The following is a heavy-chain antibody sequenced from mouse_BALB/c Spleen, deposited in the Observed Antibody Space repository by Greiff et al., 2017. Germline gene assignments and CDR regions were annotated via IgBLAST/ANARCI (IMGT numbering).Heavy chain of an antibody. J-gene: IGHJ4*01. Sequence: EVQLVESGGGLVKPGGSLKLSCAASGFTFSSYAMSWVRQTPEKRLEWVASISSGGSTYYPDSVKGRFTISRDNARNILYLQMSSLRSEDTAMYYCAMIYYDYDYAMDYWGQGTSVTVSS. V-gene: IGHV5-6-5*01. CDR3: AMIYYDYDYAMDY. CDR1: GFTFSSYA. CDR2: ISSGGST. D-gene: IGHD2-4*01.